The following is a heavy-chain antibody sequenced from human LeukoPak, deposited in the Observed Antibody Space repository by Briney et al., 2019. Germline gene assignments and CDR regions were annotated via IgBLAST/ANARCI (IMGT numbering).Heavy chain of an antibody. CDR2: SNAGNGNT. Sequence: GASVKVSCKASGYTFTSYAMHWVRQAPGQRLEWMGWSNAGNGNTKYSQEFQGRVTITTDESTSTAYMELSSLRSEDTAVYYCARGGLVVVAAYFDYWGQGTLVTVSS. CDR3: ARGGLVVVAAYFDY. J-gene: IGHJ4*02. CDR1: GYTFTSYA. V-gene: IGHV1-3*02. D-gene: IGHD2-15*01.